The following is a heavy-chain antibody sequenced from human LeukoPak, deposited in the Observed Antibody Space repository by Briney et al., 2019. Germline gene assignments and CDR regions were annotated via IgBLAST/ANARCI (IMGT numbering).Heavy chain of an antibody. CDR1: GYTFTGYY. Sequence: GASVKVFCKASGYTFTGYYMHWVRQAPGQGLEGMGWINPNRGRTNYAQKLQGRVTMTRDTSISTASMEMGRMTSDDTAVYYCAREGVADTDTSWFDPWGQGTLVTVSS. CDR2: INPNRGRT. D-gene: IGHD2-15*01. V-gene: IGHV1-2*02. J-gene: IGHJ5*02. CDR3: AREGVADTDTSWFDP.